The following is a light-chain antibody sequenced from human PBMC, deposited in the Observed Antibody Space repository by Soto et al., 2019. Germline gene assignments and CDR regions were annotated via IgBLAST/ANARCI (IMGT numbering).Light chain of an antibody. V-gene: IGKV3-15*01. Sequence: EIVMTQSPVTLSVSPGERATLSCRASQSVRSNLAWYQQKPGQAPRLLMYDASTRATGIPARFSGSGSGKEITLTISSLQSEDFAVYYCQQYNYWPPWTFGQGTKVEIK. CDR2: DAS. CDR3: QQYNYWPPWT. CDR1: QSVRSN. J-gene: IGKJ1*01.